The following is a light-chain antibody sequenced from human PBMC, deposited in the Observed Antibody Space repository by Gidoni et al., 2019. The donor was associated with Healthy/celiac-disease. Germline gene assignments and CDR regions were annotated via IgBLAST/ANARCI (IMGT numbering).Light chain of an antibody. Sequence: IVMPQSPATLSVSPGERATLTCRASQSVRSNLAWYQQKPGQAPRLLIYGASTRATGIPARFSGSGSGTEFTLTISSLQSEDFAVYYCQQYKNWPPSFTFGPGTKVDIK. V-gene: IGKV3-15*01. CDR3: QQYKNWPPSFT. J-gene: IGKJ3*01. CDR2: GAS. CDR1: QSVRSN.